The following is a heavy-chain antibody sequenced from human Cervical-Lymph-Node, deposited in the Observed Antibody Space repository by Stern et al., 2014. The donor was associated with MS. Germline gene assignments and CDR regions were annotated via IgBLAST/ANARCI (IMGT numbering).Heavy chain of an antibody. V-gene: IGHV2-70*01. CDR2: IHWDDDK. Sequence: QVTLRESGPALVKPTQTLTLTCTFSGFSLNTSGMCVSWIRQPPGKALEWLALIHWDDDKYYSTSLKTRLTISKDTSKNQVVLTMTNMDPVDTATYYCARSHLLNGDIHGFDYWGQGTLVTVSS. D-gene: IGHD2-8*01. J-gene: IGHJ4*02. CDR1: GFSLNTSGMC. CDR3: ARSHLLNGDIHGFDY.